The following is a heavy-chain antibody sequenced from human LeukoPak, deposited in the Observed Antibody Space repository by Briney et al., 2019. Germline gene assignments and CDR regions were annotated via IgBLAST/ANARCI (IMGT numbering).Heavy chain of an antibody. Sequence: GGSLRLSCAASGFSFSTHWMSWFRQAPGKGLEWVALIKQDGSVIHYVDSVKGRFTITRDNAKNSLSLQMNSLRADDTAVYYCAGDEGWTFDIWGQGTKVTVSS. CDR2: IKQDGSVI. V-gene: IGHV3-7*01. CDR3: AGDEGWTFDI. D-gene: IGHD5-24*01. J-gene: IGHJ3*02. CDR1: GFSFSTHW.